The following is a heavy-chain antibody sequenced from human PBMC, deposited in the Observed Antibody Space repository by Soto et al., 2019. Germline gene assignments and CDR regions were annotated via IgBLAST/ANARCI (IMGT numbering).Heavy chain of an antibody. J-gene: IGHJ4*02. CDR2: IKQDGSER. CDR1: GFTFSNYW. D-gene: IGHD4-17*01. V-gene: IGHV3-7*03. Sequence: EVQLVESGGGLVQPGGSLRLSCAASGFTFSNYWMSWVRQAPGKGLEWVANIKQDGSERYYVDSVKGRFTISRDNTKNSLYLQMNSLRGEDTAVYYCARDKAYGDSEDYWGQGTLVTVSS. CDR3: ARDKAYGDSEDY.